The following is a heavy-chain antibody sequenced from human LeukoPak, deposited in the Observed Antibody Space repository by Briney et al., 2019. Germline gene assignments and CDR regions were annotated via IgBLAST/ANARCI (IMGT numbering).Heavy chain of an antibody. CDR1: DGSISSISSY. CDR3: ARVNYYDSSGFDY. D-gene: IGHD3-22*01. Sequence: PSETLSLTCTVPDGSISSISSYCGWIRHPPGMSQQWIGTIYYTRSTSYNPSIKCCVTISVDTSKNQFSLKLSSVTAADTAVYYCARVNYYDSSGFDYWGQGTLVTVSS. J-gene: IGHJ4*02. CDR2: IYYTRST. V-gene: IGHV4-39*01.